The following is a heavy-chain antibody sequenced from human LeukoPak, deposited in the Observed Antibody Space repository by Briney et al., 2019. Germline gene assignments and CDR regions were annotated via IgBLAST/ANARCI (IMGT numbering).Heavy chain of an antibody. CDR3: ARDSCSSTSCYPYYGMDV. Sequence: GGSLRLSCAASGFTFSNAWMSWVRQAPGKGLEWVGRIKSKTDGGTTDYAAPVKGRFTISRDDSKNTLYLQMNSLKTEDTAVYYCARDSCSSTSCYPYYGMDVWGQGTTVTVSS. CDR1: GFTFSNAW. V-gene: IGHV3-15*01. CDR2: IKSKTDGGTT. J-gene: IGHJ6*02. D-gene: IGHD2-2*01.